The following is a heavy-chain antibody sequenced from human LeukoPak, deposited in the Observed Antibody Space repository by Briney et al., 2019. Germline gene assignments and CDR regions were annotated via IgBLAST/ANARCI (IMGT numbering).Heavy chain of an antibody. CDR2: IYYSGST. CDR1: GGSISSYY. D-gene: IGHD2-15*01. CDR3: ARHGAVVATFFDY. V-gene: IGHV4-59*01. J-gene: IGHJ4*02. Sequence: SETLSLTCTVSGGSISSYYWSWIRQPPGKGLEWIGYIYYSGSTNYNPSLKSRVTISVDTSKNQFSLKLSSVTAADTAVYYCARHGAVVATFFDYWGQGTLVTVSS.